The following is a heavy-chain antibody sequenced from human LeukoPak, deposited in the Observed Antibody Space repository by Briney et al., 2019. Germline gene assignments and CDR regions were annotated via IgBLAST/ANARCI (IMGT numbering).Heavy chain of an antibody. CDR2: ISDTGGSI. J-gene: IGHJ4*02. V-gene: IGHV3-23*01. Sequence: PGGSLRLSCAASGFTFSDHGMTWVRQAAGKGLEWVSTISDTGGSIYYADSVKGRFTISRDNSENTVHLQMDSLRADDTALYYCAKNSGTYFYWGQGTRVTVSS. CDR1: GFTFSDHG. CDR3: AKNSGTYFY. D-gene: IGHD1-26*01.